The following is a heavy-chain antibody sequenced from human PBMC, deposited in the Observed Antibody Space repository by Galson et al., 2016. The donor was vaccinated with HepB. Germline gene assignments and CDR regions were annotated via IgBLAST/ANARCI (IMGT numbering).Heavy chain of an antibody. V-gene: IGHV1-18*01. CDR1: GHSFFGYG. CDR2: MRTHNGDT. CDR3: ARVSEYTSGSSHPNYFASDV. D-gene: IGHD3-10*01. Sequence: SVKVSCKASGHSFFGYGISWVRQAPGQGLEWMGWMRTHNGDTNYAQKFQGRITMTTDTSRTIGYMELRSLRSDDTAVFFCARVSEYTSGSSHPNYFASDVWGQGTTVIVSS. J-gene: IGHJ6*01.